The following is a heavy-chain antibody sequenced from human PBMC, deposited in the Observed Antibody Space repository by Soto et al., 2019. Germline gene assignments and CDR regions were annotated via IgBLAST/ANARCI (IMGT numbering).Heavy chain of an antibody. D-gene: IGHD3-22*01. J-gene: IGHJ4*02. Sequence: GGSLRLSCAASGFTFSSYAMSWVRQAPGKGLEWVSAISGSGGSTYYADSVKGRFTISRDNSKNTLYLQMNSLRAEDTAVYYCAKVPITVIVVGGGYFDYWGQGTLVAVPS. CDR3: AKVPITVIVVGGGYFDY. CDR2: ISGSGGST. V-gene: IGHV3-23*01. CDR1: GFTFSSYA.